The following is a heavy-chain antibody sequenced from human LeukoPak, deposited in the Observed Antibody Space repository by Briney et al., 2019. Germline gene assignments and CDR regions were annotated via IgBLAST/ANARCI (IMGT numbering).Heavy chain of an antibody. D-gene: IGHD6-19*01. CDR1: GFTFSSYG. CDR2: ISYDGSNK. J-gene: IGHJ6*02. CDR3: AKDVGIAVVYGMDV. V-gene: IGHV3-30*18. Sequence: PGGSLRLSCAASGFTFSSYGMHWVRQAPGKGLEWVAVISYDGSNKYYADSVKGRFTISRDNSKNTLYLQMNSLRAEDTAVYYCAKDVGIAVVYGMDVWGQGTTVTVSS.